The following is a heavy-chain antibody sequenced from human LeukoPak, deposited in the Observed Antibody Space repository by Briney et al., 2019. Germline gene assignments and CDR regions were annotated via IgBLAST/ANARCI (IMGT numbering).Heavy chain of an antibody. CDR2: IYSGGSA. D-gene: IGHD6-19*01. CDR1: GFTVRSSY. V-gene: IGHV3-53*01. J-gene: IGHJ4*02. CDR3: ARDGVGSGWYDY. Sequence: GGSLRLPCAASGFTVRSSYMSWVRQAPGKGLEWVSVIYSGGSAYYADSVKGRFTISRDNSKNTLYLQMNSLRAEDTAVYYCARDGVGSGWYDYWGQGTLVTVSS.